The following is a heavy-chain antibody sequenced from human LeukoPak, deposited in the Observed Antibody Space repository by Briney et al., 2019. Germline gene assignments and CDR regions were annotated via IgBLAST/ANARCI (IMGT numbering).Heavy chain of an antibody. Sequence: GGSLRLSCAASGFIFDDYVMHWVRQVPGKGLEWVSGISWNSASIGYADSVKGRFTISRDNAKNFLYLQMNSLRDEDTALYYCAKDIRGATVTDYGMDVWGQGTTVTVSS. CDR3: AKDIRGATVTDYGMDV. CDR1: GFIFDDYV. D-gene: IGHD4-17*01. V-gene: IGHV3-9*01. J-gene: IGHJ6*02. CDR2: ISWNSASI.